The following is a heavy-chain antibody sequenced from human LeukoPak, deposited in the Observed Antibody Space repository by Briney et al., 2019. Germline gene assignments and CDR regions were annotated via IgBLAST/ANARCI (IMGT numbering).Heavy chain of an antibody. CDR2: IYYSGST. J-gene: IGHJ4*02. D-gene: IGHD1-26*01. CDR1: GGSISSTSSY. Sequence: SETLSLTCTVSGGSISSTSSYWGWIRQPPGKGLEWIGTIYYSGSTYYNPSLKSLVTMSADTSKNHFSLRLSSVTAAGTAVYYCARHTVGATDCWGQGTLVTVSS. V-gene: IGHV4-39*01. CDR3: ARHTVGATDC.